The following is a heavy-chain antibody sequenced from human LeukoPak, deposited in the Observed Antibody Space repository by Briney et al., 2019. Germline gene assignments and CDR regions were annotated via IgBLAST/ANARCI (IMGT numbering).Heavy chain of an antibody. CDR2: IYTSGST. V-gene: IGHV4-4*07. CDR1: GGSISSYY. Sequence: PSETLSLTCTVSGGSISSYYWSWIRQPAGKGLEWIGRIYTSGSTNYNPSLKSRVTMSVDTSKNQFSLKLSSVTAADTAVYYCARDISIEVVVAATTMSNWFDPWGQGTLVTVSS. J-gene: IGHJ5*02. D-gene: IGHD2-15*01. CDR3: ARDISIEVVVAATTMSNWFDP.